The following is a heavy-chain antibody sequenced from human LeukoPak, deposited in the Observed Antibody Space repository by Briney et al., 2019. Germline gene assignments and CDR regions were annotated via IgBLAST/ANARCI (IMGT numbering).Heavy chain of an antibody. CDR3: ARDPYSGGYGAYYYYYMDV. D-gene: IGHD6-19*01. CDR1: GFTFSSYE. V-gene: IGHV3-48*03. J-gene: IGHJ6*03. CDR2: ISSSGSTI. Sequence: GGSLRLSCAASGFTFSSYEMNWVRQAPGKGLEWVSYISSSGSTIYYADSVKGRFTISRDNAENSLYPQMNSLRDEDTAVYYCARDPYSGGYGAYYYYYMDVWGKGTTVTVSS.